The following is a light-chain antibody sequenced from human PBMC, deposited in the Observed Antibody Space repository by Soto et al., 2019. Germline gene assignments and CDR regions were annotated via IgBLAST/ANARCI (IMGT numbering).Light chain of an antibody. Sequence: ERVMTQSPATLSVSPGERATLSCRASQSVSSNLAWYQQKPGQAPRLLIYGASTRATGIPARFSGSGSGTEFTLTISSLQSEDFAVYYCQQYNNWLETFGQGTRLEIK. V-gene: IGKV3-15*01. CDR2: GAS. CDR3: QQYNNWLET. J-gene: IGKJ5*01. CDR1: QSVSSN.